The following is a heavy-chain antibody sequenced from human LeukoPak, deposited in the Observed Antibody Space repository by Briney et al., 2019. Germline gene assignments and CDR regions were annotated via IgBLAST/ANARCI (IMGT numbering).Heavy chain of an antibody. CDR3: ARGVLRYFDWSPYGMDV. J-gene: IGHJ6*02. CDR2: VGSDNKP. D-gene: IGHD3-9*01. Sequence: GGSLRLSCEASGFTFSAYAMTWVRQAPGKGLEWVSSVGSDNKPHYSESVKGRFAISRDNSKSMLFLQLNSLRAEDTALYYCARGVLRYFDWSPYGMDVWGQGTTVTVSS. V-gene: IGHV3-23*05. CDR1: GFTFSAYA.